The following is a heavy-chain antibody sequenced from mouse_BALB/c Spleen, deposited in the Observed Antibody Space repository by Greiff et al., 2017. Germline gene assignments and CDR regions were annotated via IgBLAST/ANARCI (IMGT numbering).Heavy chain of an antibody. CDR1: GFTFSSYA. V-gene: IGHV5-9-4*01. Sequence: EVKLVESGGGLVKPGGSLKLSCAASGFTFSSYAMSWVRQSPEKRLEWVAEISSGGSYTYYPDTVTGRFTISRDNAKNTLYLEMSSLRSEDTAMYYCAPLPTVVAHYYAMDYWGQGTSVTVSS. D-gene: IGHD1-1*01. CDR3: APLPTVVAHYYAMDY. J-gene: IGHJ4*01. CDR2: ISSGGSYT.